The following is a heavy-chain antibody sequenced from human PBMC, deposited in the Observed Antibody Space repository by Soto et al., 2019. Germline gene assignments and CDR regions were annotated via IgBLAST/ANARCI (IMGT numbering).Heavy chain of an antibody. V-gene: IGHV3-23*01. CDR2: ISGSAGST. Sequence: PGGSLRLSCAASGFTFSSYAMSWVRQAPGKGLEWVSAISGSAGSTYYADSVKGRFTISRDNSKNTLYLQMNSLRAGDTAVYYCATHMRPGSHPDYWGQGTLVTVSS. D-gene: IGHD3-16*02. CDR3: ATHMRPGSHPDY. CDR1: GFTFSSYA. J-gene: IGHJ4*02.